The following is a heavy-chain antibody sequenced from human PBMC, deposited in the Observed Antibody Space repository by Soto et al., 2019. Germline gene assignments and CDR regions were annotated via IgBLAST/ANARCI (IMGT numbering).Heavy chain of an antibody. J-gene: IGHJ6*03. CDR3: ARHPSVDTAMVNPDYYYYYMDV. V-gene: IGHV4-39*01. Sequence: SETLSLTCTVSGGSISSSSYYWGWIRQPPGKGLEWIGSIYYSGSTYYNPSLKSRVTISVDTSKNQFSLKLSSVTAADTAVYYCARHPSVDTAMVNPDYYYYYMDVWGKGTTVTVSS. D-gene: IGHD5-18*01. CDR2: IYYSGST. CDR1: GGSISSSSYY.